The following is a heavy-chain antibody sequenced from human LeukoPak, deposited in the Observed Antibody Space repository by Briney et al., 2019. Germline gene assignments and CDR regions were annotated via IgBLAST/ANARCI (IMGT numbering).Heavy chain of an antibody. CDR3: ARSIRPSGSDYPKPNYGMDV. D-gene: IGHD3-10*01. CDR2: ISAYNGNT. Sequence: ASVKVSCKASGYTFNNYGINWVRQAPGQGLEWMGWISAYNGNTNYTQNLQGRATMTTDTSTSTAYMELRSLRSDDAAVYYCARSIRPSGSDYPKPNYGMDVWGQGTTVTVSS. CDR1: GYTFNNYG. V-gene: IGHV1-18*01. J-gene: IGHJ6*02.